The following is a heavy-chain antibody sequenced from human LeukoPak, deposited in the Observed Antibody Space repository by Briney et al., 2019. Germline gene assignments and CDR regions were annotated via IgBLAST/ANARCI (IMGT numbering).Heavy chain of an antibody. V-gene: IGHV3-30*04. CDR2: ISYDGSNK. J-gene: IGHJ6*04. CDR3: ARDRSQVPADLYYYYYGMDV. Sequence: GGSLRLSWAASGFTFSSYAMHWVRQAPDKGLEWVAVISYDGSNKYYADSVKGRFTISRDNSRNTLYLQMNSLRAEDTAVYYCARDRSQVPADLYYYYYGMDVWGKGTTVTVSS. D-gene: IGHD2-2*01. CDR1: GFTFSSYA.